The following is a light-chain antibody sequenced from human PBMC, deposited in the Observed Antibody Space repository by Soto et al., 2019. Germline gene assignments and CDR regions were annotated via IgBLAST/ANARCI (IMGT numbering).Light chain of an antibody. Sequence: QSALTQPASVSGSPGQSITISCTGTSSDVGGYNYVSWYQQHPDKAPKLMIYEVNNRPSGVSNRFSGSKSGNTASLTISGLQSDDEADYYCSSYTSSGTLVFGGGTKVTVL. CDR3: SSYTSSGTLV. J-gene: IGLJ2*01. V-gene: IGLV2-14*01. CDR1: SSDVGGYNY. CDR2: EVN.